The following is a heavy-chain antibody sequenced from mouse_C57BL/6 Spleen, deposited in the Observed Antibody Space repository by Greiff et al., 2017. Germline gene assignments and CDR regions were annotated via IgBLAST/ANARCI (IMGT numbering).Heavy chain of an antibody. V-gene: IGHV1-82*01. CDR1: GYAFSSSW. Sequence: QVQLQQSGPELVKPGASVKISCKASGYAFSSSWMNWVKQRPGKGLEWIGRIYPGDGDTNYNGKFKGKATLTADNSSSTAYMQLSSLTSEDAAVYFCARWDSYYYGSSSYYWGQGTTLTVSS. CDR2: IYPGDGDT. D-gene: IGHD1-1*01. J-gene: IGHJ2*01. CDR3: ARWDSYYYGSSSYY.